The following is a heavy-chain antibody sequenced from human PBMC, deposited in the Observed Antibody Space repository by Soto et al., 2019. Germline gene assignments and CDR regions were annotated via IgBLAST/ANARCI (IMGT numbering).Heavy chain of an antibody. CDR2: IYWDDDK. D-gene: IGHD4-17*01. J-gene: IGHJ4*01. V-gene: IGHV2-5*02. Sequence: QITLKESGPTLVKPTQTLTLTCTFSGFSLSTSGVGVGWIRQPPGKALEWLALIYWDDDKRYSPSLKSRLTXTXXTSTNQVVLTMTNMDPVDTATYYCAHRQRTVYFDYWGHGTLVTVSS. CDR3: AHRQRTVYFDY. CDR1: GFSLSTSGVG.